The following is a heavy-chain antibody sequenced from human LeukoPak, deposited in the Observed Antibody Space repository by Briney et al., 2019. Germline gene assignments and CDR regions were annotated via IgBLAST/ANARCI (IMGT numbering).Heavy chain of an antibody. CDR2: ISYDGSNK. CDR3: ARADIVVVPAAIMAGFFDY. CDR1: GFTFSSYA. D-gene: IGHD2-2*02. V-gene: IGHV3-30*04. J-gene: IGHJ4*02. Sequence: GRSLRLSCAASGFTFSSYAMHWVRQAPGKGLEWVAVISYDGSNKYYANSVKGRFTIPRDNSKNTLYLQMNSLRAEDTAVYYCARADIVVVPAAIMAGFFDYWGQGTLVTVSS.